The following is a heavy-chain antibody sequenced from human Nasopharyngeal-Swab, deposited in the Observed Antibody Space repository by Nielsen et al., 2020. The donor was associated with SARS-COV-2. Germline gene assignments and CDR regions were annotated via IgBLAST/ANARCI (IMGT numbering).Heavy chain of an antibody. CDR2: INHSGST. Sequence: SETLSLTCAVYGGSFSGYYWSWIRQPPGKGLEWIGEINHSGSTNYNPSLKSRVTISVDTSKNQFSLKLSSVTAADTAVYYCAILRYFDWLLGPVQHWGQGTLVIVSS. D-gene: IGHD3-9*01. CDR3: AILRYFDWLLGPVQH. V-gene: IGHV4-34*01. J-gene: IGHJ1*01. CDR1: GGSFSGYY.